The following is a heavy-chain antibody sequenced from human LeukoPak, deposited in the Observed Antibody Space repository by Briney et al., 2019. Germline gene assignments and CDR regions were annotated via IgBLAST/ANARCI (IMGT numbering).Heavy chain of an antibody. CDR3: ARGQLVVTQWLGGWYNDRSDAFDI. J-gene: IGHJ3*02. Sequence: PGGSLRLSCAASGFTFSSYSMNWVRQAPGKGLEWVSSISSSSSYIYYADSVKGRFTISRDNAKNSLYLQMNSLRAEDTAVYYCARGQLVVTQWLGGWYNDRSDAFDIWGQGTMVTVSS. V-gene: IGHV3-21*01. CDR1: GFTFSSYS. D-gene: IGHD6-19*01. CDR2: ISSSSSYI.